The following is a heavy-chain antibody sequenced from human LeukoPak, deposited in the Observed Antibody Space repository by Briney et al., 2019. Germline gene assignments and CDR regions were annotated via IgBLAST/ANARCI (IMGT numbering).Heavy chain of an antibody. Sequence: ASVKVSCKASGYTFTGYYMRWVRQAPGQGLEWMGWINPNSGGTNYAQKFQGRVTMTRDTSISTAYMELSRLRSDDTAVYYCARDQLRLDEDYGDYVYYFGYWGQGTLVTVSS. D-gene: IGHD4-17*01. V-gene: IGHV1-2*02. CDR3: ARDQLRLDEDYGDYVYYFGY. CDR1: GYTFTGYY. J-gene: IGHJ4*02. CDR2: INPNSGGT.